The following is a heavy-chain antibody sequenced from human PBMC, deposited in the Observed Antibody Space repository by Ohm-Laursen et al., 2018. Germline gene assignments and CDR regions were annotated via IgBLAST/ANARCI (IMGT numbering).Heavy chain of an antibody. J-gene: IGHJ3*02. CDR2: ISSSSSYI. CDR1: GFTFSSYA. V-gene: IGHV3-21*01. CDR3: ARDRAFDI. Sequence: SLRLSCSATGFTFSSYAMSWVRQAPGKGLEWVSSISSSSSYIYYADSVKGRFTISRDNAKNSLYLQMNSLRAEDTAVYYCARDRAFDIWGQGTMVTVSS.